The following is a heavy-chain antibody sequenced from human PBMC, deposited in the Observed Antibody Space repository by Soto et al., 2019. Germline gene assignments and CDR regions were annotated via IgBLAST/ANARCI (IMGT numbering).Heavy chain of an antibody. Sequence: QVQLVESGGGVVQPGRSLRLSCAASGFTFSSYGMHWVRQAPGKGLEWVAVISYDGSNKYYADSVKGRFTISRDNSKNTLYLQMNSLRAEDTAVYYCAKGGMVQRPHYGMDVWGQGTTVTVSS. CDR2: ISYDGSNK. CDR3: AKGGMVQRPHYGMDV. J-gene: IGHJ6*02. CDR1: GFTFSSYG. D-gene: IGHD2-8*01. V-gene: IGHV3-30*18.